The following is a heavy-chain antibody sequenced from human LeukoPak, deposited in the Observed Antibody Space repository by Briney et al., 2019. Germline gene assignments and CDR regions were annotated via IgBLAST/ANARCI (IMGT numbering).Heavy chain of an antibody. J-gene: IGHJ6*02. Sequence: SETLSLTCAVYGGSFSGYYWSWIRQPPGKGLEWIGEINHSGSTNYNPSLKSRVTISVDTSKNQFSLKLSSVTAADTAVYYCARVDCSSTSCYSARPYYYYGMDVWGQGTTVTVSS. V-gene: IGHV4-34*01. CDR3: ARVDCSSTSCYSARPYYYYGMDV. CDR2: INHSGST. D-gene: IGHD2-2*01. CDR1: GGSFSGYY.